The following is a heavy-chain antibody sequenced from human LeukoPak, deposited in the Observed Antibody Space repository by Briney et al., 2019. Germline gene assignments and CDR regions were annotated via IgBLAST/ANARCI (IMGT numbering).Heavy chain of an antibody. J-gene: IGHJ4*02. CDR1: GYTFTGFY. V-gene: IGHV1-2*02. CDR2: ISPNSGGT. D-gene: IGHD3-22*01. CDR3: ARAPEYYYDSSGSDFDY. Sequence: AAVRVSCKPSGYTFTGFYIHWVRQAPGQGLEWMGWISPNSGGTDYAQRFQGRVTMTRDTSISTAYMELSSLRSDDTAVYYCARAPEYYYDSSGSDFDYWGQGTLVTVSS.